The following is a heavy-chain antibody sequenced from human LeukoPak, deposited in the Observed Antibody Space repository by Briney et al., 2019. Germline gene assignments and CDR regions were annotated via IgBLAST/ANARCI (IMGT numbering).Heavy chain of an antibody. V-gene: IGHV1-8*01. CDR2: MNPDSGNT. J-gene: IGHJ6*03. D-gene: IGHD1-26*01. Sequence: ALVKVSCKAARYTFSSYDINWVRQAPGQGLEWMGWMNPDSGNTGYEQKFQGRVTMTRNTSITTAYMELGGLSSDDTAVYYCARNPVVAAPWERYNMDVWGKGTTVTVSS. CDR1: RYTFSSYD. CDR3: ARNPVVAAPWERYNMDV.